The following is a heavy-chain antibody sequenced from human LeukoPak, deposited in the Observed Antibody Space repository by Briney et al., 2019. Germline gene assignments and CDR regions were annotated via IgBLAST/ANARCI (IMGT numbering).Heavy chain of an antibody. CDR3: ARGHLGLGFLEWLPTLGSSYYYYYGMDV. D-gene: IGHD3-3*01. J-gene: IGHJ6*02. Sequence: SVKVSCKASGGTFSSYAISWARQAPGQGLEWMGGIIPIFGTANYAQKFQGRVTITADESTSTAYMELSSLRSEDTAVYYCARGHLGLGFLEWLPTLGSSYYYYYGMDVWGQGTTVTVSS. V-gene: IGHV1-69*13. CDR2: IIPIFGTA. CDR1: GGTFSSYA.